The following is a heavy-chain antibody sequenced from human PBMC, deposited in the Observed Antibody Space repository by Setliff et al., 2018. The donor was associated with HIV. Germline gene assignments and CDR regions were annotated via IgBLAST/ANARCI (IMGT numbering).Heavy chain of an antibody. CDR2: VNPSGGSI. D-gene: IGHD1-1*01. CDR3: ARENEGGAFDI. V-gene: IGHV1-46*01. CDR1: GYTFTSYC. J-gene: IGHJ3*02. Sequence: ASVKVSCKAFGYTFTSYCIHWVRQAPGQGLEWLGMVNPSGGSIAYAQRLQGRVTLTTDTSTSTAYMDLRSLRSDDTAVYFCARENEGGAFDIWGQGTMVTVSS.